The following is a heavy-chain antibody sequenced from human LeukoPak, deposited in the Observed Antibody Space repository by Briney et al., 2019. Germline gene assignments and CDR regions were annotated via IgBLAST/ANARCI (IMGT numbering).Heavy chain of an antibody. CDR2: IYYSGST. D-gene: IGHD6-6*01. Sequence: SETLSLTCTVSGGSISSSSHYWGWIRQPPGKGLEWIGSIYYSGSTYYNPSLKSRVTISVDTSKNQFSLKLSSVTAADTAVYYCARMGDSSSSDYWGQGTLVTVSS. CDR1: GGSISSSSHY. J-gene: IGHJ4*02. CDR3: ARMGDSSSSDY. V-gene: IGHV4-39*01.